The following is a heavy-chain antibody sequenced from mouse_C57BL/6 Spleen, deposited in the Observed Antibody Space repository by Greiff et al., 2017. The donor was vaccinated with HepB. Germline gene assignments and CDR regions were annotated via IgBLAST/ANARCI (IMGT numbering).Heavy chain of an antibody. J-gene: IGHJ1*03. CDR2: FYPGSGSI. CDR3: ARHEDPYYYGSIYWYFDV. D-gene: IGHD1-1*01. V-gene: IGHV1-62-2*01. CDR1: GYTFTEYT. Sequence: QVQLKESGAELVKPGASVKLSCKASGYTFTEYTIHWVKQRSGQGLEWIGWFYPGSGSIKYNEKFKDKATLTADKSSSTVYMELSRLTSEDSAVYFCARHEDPYYYGSIYWYFDVWGTGTTVTVSS.